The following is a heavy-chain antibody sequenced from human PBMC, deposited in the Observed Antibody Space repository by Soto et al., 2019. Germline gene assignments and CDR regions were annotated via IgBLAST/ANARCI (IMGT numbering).Heavy chain of an antibody. J-gene: IGHJ4*02. D-gene: IGHD4-17*01. CDR1: GGSISSGGYY. Sequence: PSETLSLTCTVSGGSISSGGYYWSWIRQHPGKGQEWIGYIYYSGSTYYNPSLKSRVTISVDTSKNQFSLKLSSVTAVDTAVYYCARAPWGDYYYFDYWGQGTLVTVSS. CDR2: IYYSGST. V-gene: IGHV4-31*03. CDR3: ARAPWGDYYYFDY.